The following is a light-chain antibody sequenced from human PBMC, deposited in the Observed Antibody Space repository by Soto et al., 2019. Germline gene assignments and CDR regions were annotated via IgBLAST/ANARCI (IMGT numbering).Light chain of an antibody. J-gene: IGKJ5*01. CDR2: AAS. Sequence: DIPMTQSPSSLSASVGDRVTITCRASQDINKWLAWYQQRPEKAPKSLIYAASSLHSGVPSRFSGSGSGTDFTLTISSLQPEDFAIYFCQQYSSYPVTFGQGTRLEIK. V-gene: IGKV1D-16*01. CDR1: QDINKW. CDR3: QQYSSYPVT.